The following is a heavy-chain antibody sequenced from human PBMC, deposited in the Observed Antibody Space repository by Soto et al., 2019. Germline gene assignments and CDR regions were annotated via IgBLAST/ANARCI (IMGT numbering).Heavy chain of an antibody. V-gene: IGHV4-31*03. CDR2: IYYSGST. D-gene: IGHD3-22*01. CDR3: ARSSFYYDSSGYLNWFDP. CDR1: GGSISSGGYY. Sequence: TSETLSLTCTVSGGSISSGGYYWSWIRQHPGKGLEWIGYIYYSGSTYYNPSLKSRVTISVDTSKNQFSLKLSSVTAADTAVYYCARSSFYYDSSGYLNWFDPWGQGTLVTVSS. J-gene: IGHJ5*02.